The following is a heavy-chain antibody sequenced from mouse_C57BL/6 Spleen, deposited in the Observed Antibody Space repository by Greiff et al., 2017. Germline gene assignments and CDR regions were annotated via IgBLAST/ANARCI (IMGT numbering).Heavy chain of an antibody. V-gene: IGHV1-50*01. J-gene: IGHJ2*01. Sequence: QVQLQQPGAELVKPGASVKLSCKASGYTFTSYWMQWVKQRPGQGLEWIGEIDPSDSYTNYNQKFKGKATLTVDTSSSTAYMQLSSLTSEDSAVYYCARKGGSTTVVDYFDYWGQGTTLTVSS. CDR1: GYTFTSYW. CDR2: IDPSDSYT. D-gene: IGHD1-1*01. CDR3: ARKGGSTTVVDYFDY.